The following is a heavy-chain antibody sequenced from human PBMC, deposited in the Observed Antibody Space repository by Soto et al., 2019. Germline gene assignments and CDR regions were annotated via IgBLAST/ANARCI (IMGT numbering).Heavy chain of an antibody. D-gene: IGHD3-22*01. CDR3: ARDFRDSRDGYNDY. CDR1: GFTFTRYS. V-gene: IGHV3-21*01. J-gene: IGHJ4*02. CDR2: ISSTTNYI. Sequence: GGSLRLSCAASGFTFTRYSMNWVRQAPGKGLEWVSSISSTTNYIYYGDSMKGRFTISRDNSKNTLYLQMNSLRAEDTAVYYCARDFRDSRDGYNDYWGQGTLVTVSS.